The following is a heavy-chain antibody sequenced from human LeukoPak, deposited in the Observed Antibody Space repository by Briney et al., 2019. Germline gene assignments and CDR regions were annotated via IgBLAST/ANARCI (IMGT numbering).Heavy chain of an antibody. D-gene: IGHD1-7*01. CDR2: IYTSGST. CDR3: ARAISGTTATSYYYYYMDV. J-gene: IGHJ6*03. V-gene: IGHV4-4*07. CDR1: GGSISSYY. Sequence: SETLSLTCTVSGGSISSYYWNWVRQPAGKGLEWIGRIYTSGSTSYNPSLKSRVTMSIDTSKNQFSLNLNSVTAADTAVYYCARAISGTTATSYYYYYMDVWGKGTTVTVSS.